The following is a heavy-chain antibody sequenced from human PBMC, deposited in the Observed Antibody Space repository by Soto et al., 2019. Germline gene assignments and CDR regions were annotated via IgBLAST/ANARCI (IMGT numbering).Heavy chain of an antibody. CDR2: INPDGSDI. J-gene: IGHJ4*02. D-gene: IGHD3-9*01. CDR1: GFTFRSYL. V-gene: IGHV3-7*05. CDR3: ARAGSTSVCFDS. Sequence: GSLRLSCAASGFTFRSYLRSWVRQAPGEGLEWVANINPDGSDIYYVGSVRGRFTISRDNANNSLYLQMNSLRAEDTAVYYCARAGSTSVCFDSWGQGALVTVSS.